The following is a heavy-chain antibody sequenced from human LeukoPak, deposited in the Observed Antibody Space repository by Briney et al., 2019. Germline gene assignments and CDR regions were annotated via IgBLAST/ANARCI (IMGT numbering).Heavy chain of an antibody. Sequence: PGGSLRLSCSASGLTFSSYALHWVRQAPGKGLEYVSAISSNGGSTYYADSVKGRFTISRDNSKNTLYHQMSSLRAEDTAVYYCVKDAQHCISTSCYDVFDYWGQGTLVTVSS. CDR1: GLTFSSYA. J-gene: IGHJ4*02. CDR3: VKDAQHCISTSCYDVFDY. CDR2: ISSNGGST. V-gene: IGHV3-64D*06. D-gene: IGHD2-2*01.